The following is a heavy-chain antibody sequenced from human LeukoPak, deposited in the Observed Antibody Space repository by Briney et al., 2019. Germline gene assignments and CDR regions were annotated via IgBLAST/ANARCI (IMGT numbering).Heavy chain of an antibody. CDR3: ARSITIFGVVIARDYYMDV. CDR2: IYTSGST. Sequence: SETLSLTCTVSGGSINSSSYYWSWIRQPAGKGLEWIGRIYTSGSTNYNPSLKSRVTISVDTSKNQFSLELSSVTAADTAVYYCARSITIFGVVIARDYYMDVWGKGTTVTVSS. CDR1: GGSINSSSYY. J-gene: IGHJ6*03. V-gene: IGHV4-61*02. D-gene: IGHD3-3*01.